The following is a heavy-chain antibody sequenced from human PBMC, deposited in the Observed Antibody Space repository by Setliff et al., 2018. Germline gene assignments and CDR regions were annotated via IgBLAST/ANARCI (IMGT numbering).Heavy chain of an antibody. V-gene: IGHV4-61*09. CDR3: ARVPSGNYQCYLDH. Sequence: ASETLSLTCSVSGGSITSGSYAWSWIRQPAGQGLEWIGHFYTGGSPNYNPSLKSRVTISVDTSKNQFSLNLSSVTAADTAVYYCARVPSGNYQCYLDHWGQGTLVPVSS. CDR2: FYTGGSP. J-gene: IGHJ4*02. CDR1: GGSITSGSYA. D-gene: IGHD1-26*01.